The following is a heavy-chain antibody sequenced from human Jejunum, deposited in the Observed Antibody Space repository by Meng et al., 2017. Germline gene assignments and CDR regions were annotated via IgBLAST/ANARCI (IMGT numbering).Heavy chain of an antibody. CDR3: AKSNALTGMS. J-gene: IGHJ5*02. CDR2: MHFSGTT. V-gene: IGHV4-39*07. D-gene: IGHD3-9*01. Sequence: GSLRLSCTVSGDSIGSGISYWAWIRQPPGKGLEWIGSMHFSGTTYHNPSLKSRVTISIDTSKNQFSLKLSSVTAADTAVYYCAKSNALTGMSWGQGTLVTVSS. CDR1: GDSIGSGISY.